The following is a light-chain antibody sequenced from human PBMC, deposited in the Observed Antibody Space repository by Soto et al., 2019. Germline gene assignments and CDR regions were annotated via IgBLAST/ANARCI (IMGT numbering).Light chain of an antibody. CDR3: ASYAGGNQV. Sequence: QSVLTQPASASGSPGQSVTISCTGTGSDVGGYNFVSWYQHHPGKAPKLMIYEVTRRPSGVPDRFSGSKSGNTASLTVSGLLAEDEADYYCASYAGGNQVFGTGTKVTVL. CDR1: GSDVGGYNF. J-gene: IGLJ1*01. CDR2: EVT. V-gene: IGLV2-8*01.